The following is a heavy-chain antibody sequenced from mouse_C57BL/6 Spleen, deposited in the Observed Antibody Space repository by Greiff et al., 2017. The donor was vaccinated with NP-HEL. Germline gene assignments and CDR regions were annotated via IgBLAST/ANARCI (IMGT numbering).Heavy chain of an antibody. CDR1: GYTFTSYG. Sequence: VQLQQSGAELARPGASVKLSCKASGYTFTSYGISWVKQRTGQGLEWIGESYPRSGNTYYNEKFKGKATLTADKSSSTAYMELRSLTSEDSAVYFCGAPEDAMDYWGQGTSVTVSS. J-gene: IGHJ4*01. CDR2: SYPRSGNT. V-gene: IGHV1-81*01. CDR3: GAPEDAMDY.